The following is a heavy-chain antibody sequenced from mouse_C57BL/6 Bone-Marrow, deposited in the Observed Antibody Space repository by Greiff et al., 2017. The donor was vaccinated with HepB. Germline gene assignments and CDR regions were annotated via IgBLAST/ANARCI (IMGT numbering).Heavy chain of an antibody. Sequence: QVQLQQPGAELVKPGASVKLSCKASGYTFTSYWMHWVKQRPGQGLEWIGMIHPNSGSTNYNEKFKSKATLTVDKSSSTAYMQLSSLTSEDSAVYYCARSSGSYWYFDVWGTGTTVTVSS. D-gene: IGHD4-1*01. V-gene: IGHV1-64*01. CDR3: ARSSGSYWYFDV. CDR1: GYTFTSYW. J-gene: IGHJ1*03. CDR2: IHPNSGST.